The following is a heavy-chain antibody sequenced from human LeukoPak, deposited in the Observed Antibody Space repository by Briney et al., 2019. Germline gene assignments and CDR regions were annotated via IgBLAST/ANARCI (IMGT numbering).Heavy chain of an antibody. CDR2: IRSKAYGGTT. CDR3: TRVWGSYRPNWFDP. J-gene: IGHJ5*02. D-gene: IGHD3-16*02. CDR1: GFTFSSYG. Sequence: SGGSLRLSCAASGFTFSSYGMSWVRQAPGKVLEWVGFIRSKAYGGTTEYAASVKGRFTISRDDSKSIAYLQMNSLKTEDTAVYYCTRVWGSYRPNWFDPWGQGTLVTVSS. V-gene: IGHV3-49*04.